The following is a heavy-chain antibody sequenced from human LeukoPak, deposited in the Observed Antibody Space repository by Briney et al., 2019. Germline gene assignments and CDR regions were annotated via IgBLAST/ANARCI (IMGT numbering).Heavy chain of an antibody. CDR2: IVGGAGGT. CDR1: GSTFSSHG. D-gene: IGHD3-10*01. Sequence: GGSLRLSCAASGSTFSSHGMSWVRQAPGKGLEWVSGIVGGAGGTYYADSVKGRFTISRDNSKNTLYLQMNSLRAEDTAVYYCARENLNMVRGVIMGHRFLDIWGQGTMVTVSS. CDR3: ARENLNMVRGVIMGHRFLDI. J-gene: IGHJ3*02. V-gene: IGHV3-23*01.